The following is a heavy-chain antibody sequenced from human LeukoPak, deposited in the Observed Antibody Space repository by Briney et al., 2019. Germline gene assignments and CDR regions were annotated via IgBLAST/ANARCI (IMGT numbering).Heavy chain of an antibody. CDR2: IRSKANSFAT. Sequence: GGSLRLSRTASGFTFSASTMHWVRQASGKGLEWVGRIRSKANSFATAYPASMKDRFIISRDDAKNTAYLQMNSLKIEDTAVYYCAGRLPMDTTMVVEYWGQGTLVTVSS. CDR1: GFTFSAST. J-gene: IGHJ4*02. D-gene: IGHD5-18*01. CDR3: AGRLPMDTTMVVEY. V-gene: IGHV3-73*01.